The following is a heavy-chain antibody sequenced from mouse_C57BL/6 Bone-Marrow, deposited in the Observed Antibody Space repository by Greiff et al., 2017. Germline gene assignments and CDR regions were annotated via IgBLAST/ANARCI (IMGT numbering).Heavy chain of an antibody. J-gene: IGHJ2*01. CDR2: INPSSGYT. Sequence: VQLQQSGAELAKPGASVKLSCKASGYTFTSYWMHWLKQRPGQGLEWIGYINPSSGYTKYNQKFKYKATLTADKSSSTAYMQLSSLTYEDSAVYYCANNFFFDYGGQGTTLTVSS. D-gene: IGHD1-3*01. CDR3: ANNFFFDY. V-gene: IGHV1-7*01. CDR1: GYTFTSYW.